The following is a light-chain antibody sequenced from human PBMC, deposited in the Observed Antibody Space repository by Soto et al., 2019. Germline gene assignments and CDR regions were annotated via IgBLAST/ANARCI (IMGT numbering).Light chain of an antibody. CDR1: SSDFGGYNY. V-gene: IGLV2-8*01. Sequence: QSVLTQPPSASGSPGQSVTLSCTATSSDFGGYNYVSWYQQHPGKAPKLLIYEVDKRPSGVPDRFSGSKSGDTALLTVSGLQAEDEAEYCCGSYGGSNKLRVFGGGTKLTVL. J-gene: IGLJ3*02. CDR3: GSYGGSNKLRV. CDR2: EVD.